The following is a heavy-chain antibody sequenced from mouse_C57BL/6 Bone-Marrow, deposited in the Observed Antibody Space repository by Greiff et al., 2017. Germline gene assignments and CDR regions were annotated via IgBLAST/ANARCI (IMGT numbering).Heavy chain of an antibody. V-gene: IGHV5-6*01. CDR2: ISSGGSYT. Sequence: EVKLVDSGGDLVKPGGSLKLSCAASGFTFSSYGMSWVRQTPDKRLEWVATISSGGSYTYYPDSVKGRFTISRDNAKNTLYLQMSSLKSEDTAMYYCARPRQLRLPQYYAMDYWGQGTSVTVSS. CDR3: ARPRQLRLPQYYAMDY. D-gene: IGHD3-2*02. J-gene: IGHJ4*01. CDR1: GFTFSSYG.